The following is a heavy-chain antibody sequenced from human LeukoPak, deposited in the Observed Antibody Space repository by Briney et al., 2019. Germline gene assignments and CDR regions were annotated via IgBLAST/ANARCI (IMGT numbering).Heavy chain of an antibody. V-gene: IGHV1-18*04. CDR1: GYTFTSRG. CDR3: ARDEVSGGWYNH. D-gene: IGHD6-19*01. J-gene: IGHJ4*02. CDR2: INCDSGNT. Sequence: ASVKVSCKASGYTFTSRGISWVRQAPGQGLEWMGWINCDSGNTNYAQKFQGRPTMTTDTSTSTAYMELRSLRSDDTAVYYCARDEVSGGWYNHWGQGTLVTVSS.